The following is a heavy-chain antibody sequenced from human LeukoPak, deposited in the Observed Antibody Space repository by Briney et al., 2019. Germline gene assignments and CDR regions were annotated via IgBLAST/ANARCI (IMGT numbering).Heavy chain of an antibody. CDR1: GFTFSTFA. V-gene: IGHV3-23*01. CDR2: ISEPGRST. J-gene: IGHJ4*02. Sequence: GGSLRLSCVASGFTFSTFAMNWVRQAPGKGLEWVSTISEPGRSTYYADSVKGQFTISRDNSKNTLYLQMNSLRAEDTAVYYCAKDRGYSYGISEYWGQGTLVTVSS. D-gene: IGHD5-18*01. CDR3: AKDRGYSYGISEY.